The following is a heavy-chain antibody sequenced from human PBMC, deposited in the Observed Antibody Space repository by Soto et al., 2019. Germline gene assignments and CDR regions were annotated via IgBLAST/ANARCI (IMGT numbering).Heavy chain of an antibody. D-gene: IGHD4-4*01. V-gene: IGHV1-69*12. Sequence: QVQLVQSGAEMKEPGSSVKVSCKTSGGTFSSSAISWLRQAPGQGLEWMGGIMRLFRTPDYAQKFQGRVTIAADESTSTVYMELSSLRSEDMAVYYCARDNDRLQLGGNYYYILDVWGQGTTITVSS. CDR1: GGTFSSSA. CDR2: IMRLFRTP. J-gene: IGHJ6*02. CDR3: ARDNDRLQLGGNYYYILDV.